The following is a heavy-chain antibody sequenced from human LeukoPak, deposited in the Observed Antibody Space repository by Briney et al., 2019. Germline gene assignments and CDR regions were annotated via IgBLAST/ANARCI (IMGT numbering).Heavy chain of an antibody. D-gene: IGHD2-2*02. CDR2: INPNSGGT. V-gene: IGHV1-2*02. Sequence: GASVKVSCKASGYTFTGYYMHWVRQAPGQGLEWMGWINPNSGGTNYAQKFQGRVTMTRDTSTSTVYMELSSLRSEDTAVYYCARARPSHCRSTSCYTSDYWGQGTLVTVSS. CDR3: ARARPSHCRSTSCYTSDY. J-gene: IGHJ4*02. CDR1: GYTFTGYY.